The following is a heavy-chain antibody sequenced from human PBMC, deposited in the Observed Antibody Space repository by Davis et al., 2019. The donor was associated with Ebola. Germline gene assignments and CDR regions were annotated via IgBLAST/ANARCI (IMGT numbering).Heavy chain of an antibody. CDR1: GGSFSGYY. CDR3: ARTGRWLQSTGLIDY. D-gene: IGHD5-24*01. J-gene: IGHJ4*02. V-gene: IGHV4-34*01. Sequence: MPSETLSLTCAVYGGSFSGYYWSWIRQPPGKGLEWIGEINHSGSTNYNPSLKSRVTISVDTSKNQFSLKLSSVTAADTAVYYCARTGRWLQSTGLIDYWGQGTLVTVSS. CDR2: INHSGST.